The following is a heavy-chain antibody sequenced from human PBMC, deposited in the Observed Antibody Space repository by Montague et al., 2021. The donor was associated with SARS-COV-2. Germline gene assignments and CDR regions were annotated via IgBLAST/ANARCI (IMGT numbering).Heavy chain of an antibody. D-gene: IGHD4-23*01. CDR3: ARELGTVVTLDD. J-gene: IGHJ4*02. Sequence: PALVKPTQTLTLTCTFSGFSLSTSGMCVSWIRQPPGKALEWLARIDWDDDKYYSTSLKTRLTISKDTSKNQVVLTMTNMAPVGTATYYCARELGTVVTLDDWGQGTLVTVSS. V-gene: IGHV2-70*11. CDR1: GFSLSTSGMC. CDR2: IDWDDDK.